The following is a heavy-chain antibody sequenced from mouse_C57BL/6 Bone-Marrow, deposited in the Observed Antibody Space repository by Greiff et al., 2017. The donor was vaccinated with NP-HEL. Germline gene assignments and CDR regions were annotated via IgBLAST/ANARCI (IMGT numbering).Heavy chain of an antibody. CDR3: ARSGYDKDYYAMDY. CDR1: GYSFTGYY. CDR2: INPSTGGT. V-gene: IGHV1-42*01. D-gene: IGHD2-2*01. Sequence: DVKLVESGPELVKPGASVKISCKASGYSFTGYYMNWVKQSPEKSLEWIGEINPSTGGTTYNQKFKAKATLTVDKSSSTAYMQLKSLTSEDSAVYYCARSGYDKDYYAMDYWGQGTSVTVSS. J-gene: IGHJ4*01.